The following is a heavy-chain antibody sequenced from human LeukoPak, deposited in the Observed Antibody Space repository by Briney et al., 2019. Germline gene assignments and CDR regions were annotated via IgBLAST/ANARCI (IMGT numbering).Heavy chain of an antibody. CDR3: TRGDWAPRFFY. V-gene: IGHV4-34*01. Sequence: SETLSLTCAVFGGSFSGYYWSWIRQPPGKGLEWIGEINHSGSTNYNPSLTSRVTISVDTSKNQFSPKLSSVTAADTAVYYCTRGDWAPRFFYWGQGTLVTVSS. CDR1: GGSFSGYY. CDR2: INHSGST. D-gene: IGHD3-9*01. J-gene: IGHJ4*02.